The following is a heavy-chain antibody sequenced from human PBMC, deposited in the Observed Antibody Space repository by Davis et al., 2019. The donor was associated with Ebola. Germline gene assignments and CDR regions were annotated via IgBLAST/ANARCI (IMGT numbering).Heavy chain of an antibody. Sequence: MPSETLSLTCPVPAGSISTYYWSWIRQPPGKGLEWIGYIYYSGKTNSNPSLKSRVTISVDTSKNQFSLKLSSVTAADTAVYFCAGAGYSSGWNFASWGQGTLVTVSS. J-gene: IGHJ4*02. D-gene: IGHD6-19*01. CDR1: AGSISTYY. CDR2: IYYSGKT. V-gene: IGHV4-59*01. CDR3: AGAGYSSGWNFAS.